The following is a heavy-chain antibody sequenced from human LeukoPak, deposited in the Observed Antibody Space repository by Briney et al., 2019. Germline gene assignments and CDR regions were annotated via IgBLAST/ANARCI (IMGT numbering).Heavy chain of an antibody. V-gene: IGHV3-21*01. CDR2: ISSSSSYI. CDR3: ARAKQWLDDAFDI. D-gene: IGHD6-19*01. J-gene: IGHJ3*02. CDR1: GFTFNRYS. Sequence: GGSLRLSCAASGFTFNRYSMNWVRQAPGKGLEWVSSISSSSSYIYYADSVKGRFTISRDNAKNSLYLQMNSLRAEDTAVYYCARAKQWLDDAFDIWGQGTMVTVSS.